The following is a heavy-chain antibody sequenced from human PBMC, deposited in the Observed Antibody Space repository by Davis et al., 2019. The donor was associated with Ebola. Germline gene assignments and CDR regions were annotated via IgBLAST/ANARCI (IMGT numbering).Heavy chain of an antibody. CDR3: ARGDGYTSWDY. J-gene: IGHJ4*02. Sequence: PGGSLRLSFPPSGFTFIRYAMHWVRQPPGQGLAWISVVYRDGTTYYSDSVKGRFTISRDISKNTLLLQMNSLRAEDTAAYYCARGDGYTSWDYWGQGTLVTVSS. V-gene: IGHV3-53*03. CDR1: GFTFIRYA. CDR2: VYRDGTT. D-gene: IGHD5-24*01.